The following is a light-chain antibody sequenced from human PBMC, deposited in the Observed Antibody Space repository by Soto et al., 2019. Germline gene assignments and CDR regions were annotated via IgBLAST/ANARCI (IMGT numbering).Light chain of an antibody. Sequence: QSALTQPASVSGSPGQSITISCTGSNSDIGGYNSVSWYQQHPGKAPKLLIFGVTIRPSGVSDRFSGSKSGNTASLTISALQAEDEADYYCTSYTSVTIVVFGGGTKLTVL. CDR2: GVT. CDR1: NSDIGGYNS. J-gene: IGLJ2*01. CDR3: TSYTSVTIVV. V-gene: IGLV2-14*01.